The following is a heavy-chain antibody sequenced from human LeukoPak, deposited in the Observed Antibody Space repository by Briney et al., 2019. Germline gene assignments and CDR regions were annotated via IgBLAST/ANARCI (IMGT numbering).Heavy chain of an antibody. CDR3: ARDRALVFYGDYSPDPPYYYYGMGV. CDR2: IYYSGST. CDR1: GGSISSGGYY. J-gene: IGHJ6*02. Sequence: PSQTLSLTCTVSGGSISSGGYYWSWIRQHPGKGLEWIGYIYYSGSTYYNPSLKSRVTMSVDTSKNQFSLKLSSVTAADTAVYYCARDRALVFYGDYSPDPPYYYYGMGVWGQGTTVTVSS. D-gene: IGHD4-17*01. V-gene: IGHV4-31*03.